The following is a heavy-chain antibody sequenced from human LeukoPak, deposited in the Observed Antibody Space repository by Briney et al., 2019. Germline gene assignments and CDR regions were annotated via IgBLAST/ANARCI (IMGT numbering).Heavy chain of an antibody. CDR1: GYTFTGYY. Sequence: ASVKVSCKASGYTFTGYYLHWVRQAPGQGLEWMGWINPNSGDTNYAQKFQGRVTMTRDMSINTAYMELSRLTSDDTAVYYCVPEGRGSEYWGQGTLVTVSS. D-gene: IGHD5-24*01. J-gene: IGHJ4*02. CDR2: INPNSGDT. CDR3: VPEGRGSEY. V-gene: IGHV1-2*02.